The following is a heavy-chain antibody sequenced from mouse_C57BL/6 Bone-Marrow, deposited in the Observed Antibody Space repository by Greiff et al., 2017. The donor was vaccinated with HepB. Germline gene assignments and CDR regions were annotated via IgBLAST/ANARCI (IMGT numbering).Heavy chain of an antibody. Sequence: QVQLKQPGAELVKPGASVKMSCKASGYTFTSYWITWVKQRPGQGLEWIGDIYPGSGSTNYNEKFKSKATLTVDTSSSTAYMQLSSLTSEDSAVYYCARGYYGSNHYAMDYWGQGTSVTVSS. V-gene: IGHV1-55*01. J-gene: IGHJ4*01. D-gene: IGHD1-1*01. CDR3: ARGYYGSNHYAMDY. CDR2: IYPGSGST. CDR1: GYTFTSYW.